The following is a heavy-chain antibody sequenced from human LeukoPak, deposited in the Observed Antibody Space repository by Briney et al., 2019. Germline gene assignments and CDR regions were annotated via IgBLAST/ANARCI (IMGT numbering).Heavy chain of an antibody. V-gene: IGHV3-53*01. D-gene: IGHD4-17*01. CDR1: GFTVSSNY. J-gene: IGHJ6*03. Sequence: GGSLRLSCAASGFTVSSNYMSWVRQAPGKGLEWVSVIYSGGSTYYADSVKGRFTISRDNSKNTLYLQMNSLRAEDTAVYYFARGLYGDYGGYYYYYMDVWGKGTTVTVSS. CDR3: ARGLYGDYGGYYYYYMDV. CDR2: IYSGGST.